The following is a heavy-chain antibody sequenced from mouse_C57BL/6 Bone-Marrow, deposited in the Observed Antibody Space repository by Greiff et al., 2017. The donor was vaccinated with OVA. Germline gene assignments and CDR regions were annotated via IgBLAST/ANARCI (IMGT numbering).Heavy chain of an antibody. J-gene: IGHJ3*01. CDR3: TIPYDYDGAWFAY. V-gene: IGHV14-4*01. Sequence: VQLQQSGAELVRPGASVKLFCTASGFNIKDDYMHWVKQRPEQGLEWIGWIDPENGDTEYASKFQGKATITADTSSNTAYLQLSSLTSEDTAVYYCTIPYDYDGAWFAYWGQGTLVTVSA. CDR2: IDPENGDT. CDR1: GFNIKDDY. D-gene: IGHD2-4*01.